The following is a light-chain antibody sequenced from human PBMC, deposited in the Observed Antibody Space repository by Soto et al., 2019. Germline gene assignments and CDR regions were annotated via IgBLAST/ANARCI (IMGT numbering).Light chain of an antibody. J-gene: IGKJ5*01. V-gene: IGKV3-11*01. Sequence: IGLPQSPATLSLTPGEKAPLACRASQTVSSYLLWYQQKPGQAPRLLIYDASNRATGVPARFTGSGSETDFTLTISSLQPDDFAVYYCQQRMNKSLTFGQGTRLEIK. CDR1: QTVSSY. CDR2: DAS. CDR3: QQRMNKSLT.